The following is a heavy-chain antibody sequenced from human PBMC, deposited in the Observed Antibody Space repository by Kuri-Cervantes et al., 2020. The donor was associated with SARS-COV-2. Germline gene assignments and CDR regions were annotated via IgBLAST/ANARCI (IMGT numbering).Heavy chain of an antibody. J-gene: IGHJ4*02. CDR1: GFLFSASA. CDR2: VRGKANNYAT. CDR3: TTLIDY. Sequence: GGSLRLSCEISGFLFSASAIHWVRQGSGKGLEWVGRVRGKANNYATAYAASVKGRFTISRDDSKNMAYLQMNSLKTEDTAVYYCTTLIDYWGQGTLVTVSS. V-gene: IGHV3-73*01.